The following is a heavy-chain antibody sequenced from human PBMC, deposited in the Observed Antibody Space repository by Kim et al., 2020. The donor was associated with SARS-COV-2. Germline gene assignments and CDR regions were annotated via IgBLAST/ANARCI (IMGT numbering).Heavy chain of an antibody. V-gene: IGHV1-2*02. D-gene: IGHD2-2*01. CDR2: INPNSGGT. CDR3: AGDKNVGVPALPWVDP. Sequence: ASVKVSCKASGYTFTGYYMHWVRQAPGQGLEWMGWINPNSGGTKYAQKFQGRVTMTRDTSISTAYMERSRLRSDATAVYYCAGDKNVGVPALPWVDPWGQGTLVTVSS. CDR1: GYTFTGYY. J-gene: IGHJ5*02.